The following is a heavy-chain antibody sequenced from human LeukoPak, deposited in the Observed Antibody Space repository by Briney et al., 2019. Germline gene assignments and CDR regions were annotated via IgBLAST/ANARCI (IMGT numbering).Heavy chain of an antibody. Sequence: PSESLSLTCTVSGGSISSYYWSWIRQPAGKGLEWIGRIYTSGSTNYNSSLKSRVTMSVDTSKNQFSLKLSSVTAADTAVYYCARDALQLWDAFDIWGQGTMVTVSS. CDR1: GGSISSYY. D-gene: IGHD5-18*01. CDR2: IYTSGST. V-gene: IGHV4-4*07. CDR3: ARDALQLWDAFDI. J-gene: IGHJ3*02.